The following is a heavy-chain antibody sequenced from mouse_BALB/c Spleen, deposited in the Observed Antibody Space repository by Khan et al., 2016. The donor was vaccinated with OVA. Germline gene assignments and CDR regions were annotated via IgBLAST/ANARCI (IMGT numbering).Heavy chain of an antibody. CDR2: INPHIGET. D-gene: IGHD1-1*01. CDR1: GYSFTGYF. Sequence: VQLKESGPELVKPGASVKISCKASGYSFTGYFMNWVMQSHGKSLEWIGRINPHIGETFYNQKFKDKATLTVDESSSTAHMELRSLASEDSAVYYCARISRSDFDYWGPLTTLPVSS. CDR3: ARISRSDFDY. J-gene: IGHJ2*01. V-gene: IGHV1-20*02.